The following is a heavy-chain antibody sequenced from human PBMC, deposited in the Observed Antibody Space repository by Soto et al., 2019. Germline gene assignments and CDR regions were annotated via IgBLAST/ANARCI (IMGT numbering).Heavy chain of an antibody. Sequence: PGGSLRLSCSASGFTFSSYAMHWVRQAPGKGLEYVSAISSNGGSTYYADSVKGRFTISRDNSKNTLYLQMSSLRAEDTAVYYCVKGRDSSSWYDGGLYYYYGMDVWGQGTKVTVSS. CDR2: ISSNGGST. CDR3: VKGRDSSSWYDGGLYYYYGMDV. D-gene: IGHD6-13*01. CDR1: GFTFSSYA. J-gene: IGHJ6*02. V-gene: IGHV3-64D*08.